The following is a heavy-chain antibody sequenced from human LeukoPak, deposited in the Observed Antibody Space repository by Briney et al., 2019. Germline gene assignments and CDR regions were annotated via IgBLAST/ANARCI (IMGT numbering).Heavy chain of an antibody. V-gene: IGHV1-18*01. J-gene: IGHJ3*02. Sequence: ASVKVSCKASGYTFTSYGISWVRQAPGQGLEWMGWISAYNGNTNYAQKLQGRVTMTTDTSTSTAYMELRSLRSDDTAVYYCARDGRFRESDGAFDIWGQGTMVTVSS. CDR1: GYTFTSYG. CDR2: ISAYNGNT. CDR3: ARDGRFRESDGAFDI. D-gene: IGHD3-10*01.